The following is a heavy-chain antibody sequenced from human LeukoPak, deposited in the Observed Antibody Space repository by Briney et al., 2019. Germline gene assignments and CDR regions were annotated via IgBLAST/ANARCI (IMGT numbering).Heavy chain of an antibody. Sequence: ASVKVSCKASGYTFSAYGINWVRLAPGQGLEWMASINPHKGDTVYAQKFQGRVTMTTDTSTSTAYMHLRSLRSDDTAIYYCARRKYGVDYNGREVWGKGPRVTVSS. V-gene: IGHV1-18*01. CDR3: ARRKYGVDYNGREV. CDR2: INPHKGDT. J-gene: IGHJ6*04. CDR1: GYTFSAYG. D-gene: IGHD5/OR15-5a*01.